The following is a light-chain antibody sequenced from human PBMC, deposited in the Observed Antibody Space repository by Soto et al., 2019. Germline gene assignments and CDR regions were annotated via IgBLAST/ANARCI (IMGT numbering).Light chain of an antibody. J-gene: IGKJ1*01. CDR2: GAS. CDR3: QQYNNWPRT. CDR1: QSVSSN. V-gene: IGKV3-15*01. Sequence: EIVMTQSAATLSVSPGERATLSCRASQSVSSNLAWYQQKPGQAPRLLIYGASTRATGIPARLSGSGSGTEFTLTISSLQSEDFAVYYCQQYNNWPRTFGQGTKVAIK.